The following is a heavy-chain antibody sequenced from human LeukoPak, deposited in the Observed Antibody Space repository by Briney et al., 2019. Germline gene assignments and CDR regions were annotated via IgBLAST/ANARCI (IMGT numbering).Heavy chain of an antibody. J-gene: IGHJ4*02. CDR2: ISYDGSNK. V-gene: IGHV3-30-3*01. CDR3: ARGQFIYDILTGFDY. CDR1: GFTFDDYT. Sequence: PGGSLRLSCAASGFTFDDYTMHWVRQAPGKGLEWVAVISYDGSNKYYADSVKGRFTISRDNSKNTLYLQMNSLRAEDTAVYYCARGQFIYDILTGFDYWGQGTLVTVSS. D-gene: IGHD3-9*01.